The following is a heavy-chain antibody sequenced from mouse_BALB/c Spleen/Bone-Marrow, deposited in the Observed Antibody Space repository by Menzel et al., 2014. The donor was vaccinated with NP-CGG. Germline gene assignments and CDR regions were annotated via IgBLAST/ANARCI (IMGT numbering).Heavy chain of an antibody. CDR2: ISDGGSYT. CDR3: VLRWFAY. V-gene: IGHV5-4*02. D-gene: IGHD1-1*01. Sequence: EVKLMESGGGLVKPGGSLKLSCAASGFTFSDYYMYWVRQTPEKRLEWVATISDGGSYTYYPDSVKGRFTISRDNAKNNLYLQMGSLKSGDTAMYYCVLRWFAYWGQGTLVTVSA. J-gene: IGHJ3*01. CDR1: GFTFSDYY.